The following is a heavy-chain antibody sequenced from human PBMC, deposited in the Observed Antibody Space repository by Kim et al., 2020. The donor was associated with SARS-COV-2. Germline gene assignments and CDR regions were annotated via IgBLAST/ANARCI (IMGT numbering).Heavy chain of an antibody. CDR3: AGGPRGYCYGPGDY. D-gene: IGHD5-18*01. V-gene: IGHV3-21*01. J-gene: IGHJ4*02. Sequence: YADSVKGLFTISRHNAKNPLYLQMNSLRAEETAVYYCAGGPRGYCYGPGDYWGQGTLVTVSS.